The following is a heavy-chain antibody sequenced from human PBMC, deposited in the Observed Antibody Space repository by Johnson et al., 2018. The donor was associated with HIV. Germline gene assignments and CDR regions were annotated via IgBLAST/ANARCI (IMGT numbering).Heavy chain of an antibody. Sequence: QVQLVESGGGVVQPGRSLRLSCAASGFTFSSYGMHWVRQAPGKGLEWVAVIWYDGSNKYYADSVKGRFTISRDNSKNTLYLQMNSLRAEDTAVYYCAKGQVVVAATSAFDIWGQGTMVTVSS. CDR2: IWYDGSNK. CDR1: GFTFSSYG. V-gene: IGHV3-33*06. D-gene: IGHD2-15*01. J-gene: IGHJ3*02. CDR3: AKGQVVVAATSAFDI.